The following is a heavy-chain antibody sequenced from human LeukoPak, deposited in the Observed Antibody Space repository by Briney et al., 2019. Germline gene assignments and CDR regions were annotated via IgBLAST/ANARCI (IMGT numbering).Heavy chain of an antibody. J-gene: IGHJ4*02. CDR3: AKHDFLTGHFDY. CDR1: GFTFSGWD. V-gene: IGHV3-13*01. CDR2: ITTTGDT. D-gene: IGHD3-9*01. Sequence: GGSLRLSCAASGFTFSGWDMHWVRHSTGKGLEWVSTITTTGDTYYPDSVKGRFTISRENAKNSLYLQMNSLRAGDTAVYYCAKHDFLTGHFDYWGQGTLVTVSS.